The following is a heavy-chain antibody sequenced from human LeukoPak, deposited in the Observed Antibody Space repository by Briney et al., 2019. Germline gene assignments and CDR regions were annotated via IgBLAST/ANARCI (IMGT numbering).Heavy chain of an antibody. CDR2: ISSSSSTI. Sequence: GGSLRLSCAASGFTFSTYNMNWVRQAPGMGLEWVSYISSSSSTIYYADSVKGRFTISRDNAKNSLYLQMNSLRAEDTAVYYCARWSCSSTSFSSYYYYYYMDVWGKGTTVTVSS. D-gene: IGHD2-2*01. CDR3: ARWSCSSTSFSSYYYYYYMDV. V-gene: IGHV3-48*01. J-gene: IGHJ6*03. CDR1: GFTFSTYN.